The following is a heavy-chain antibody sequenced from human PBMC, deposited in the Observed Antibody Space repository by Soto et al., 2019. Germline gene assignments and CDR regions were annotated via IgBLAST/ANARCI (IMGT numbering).Heavy chain of an antibody. CDR1: GYAFTGYY. V-gene: IGHV1-2*02. D-gene: IGHD6-13*01. CDR2: ISPNTGGT. Sequence: ASVKVSCKASGYAFTGYYIHWVRQAPGQGLECMGWISPNTGGTNSAQKFQGRVTMTRDTSISTAYMELSRLRSDDTAVYYCARLYRSTFDSWGQGTLVTVSS. CDR3: ARLYRSTFDS. J-gene: IGHJ5*01.